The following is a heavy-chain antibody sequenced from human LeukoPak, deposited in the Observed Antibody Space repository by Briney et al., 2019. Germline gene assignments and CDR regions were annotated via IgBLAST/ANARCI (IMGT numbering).Heavy chain of an antibody. J-gene: IGHJ4*02. CDR1: GFTFSSYA. V-gene: IGHV3-23*01. D-gene: IGHD2-2*01. Sequence: GGSLRLSCAASGFTFSSYAMTWVRQAPGKGLEWVSVISGSASSTYYADSVKGRFTISRDNSKNSLYLQMNSLRAEDTAVYYCARGSPFEPAALPFDYWGQGTLVTVSS. CDR3: ARGSPFEPAALPFDY. CDR2: ISGSASST.